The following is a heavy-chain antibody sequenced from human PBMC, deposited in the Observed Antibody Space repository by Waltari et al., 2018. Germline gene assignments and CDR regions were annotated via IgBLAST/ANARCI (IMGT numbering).Heavy chain of an antibody. J-gene: IGHJ4*02. D-gene: IGHD6-19*01. Sequence: EVQGVESGGGLVQPGGSLKLSCATSGFSFSGSSIPWVRQTSGKGLEWVGRIRREPYNYATAYSASVKGRFTISRDDSKNTAFLQMNSLMTEDTAVYYCSGGEVTGTDFWGQGTLVTVSS. CDR1: GFSFSGSS. V-gene: IGHV3-73*01. CDR2: IRREPYNYAT. CDR3: SGGEVTGTDF.